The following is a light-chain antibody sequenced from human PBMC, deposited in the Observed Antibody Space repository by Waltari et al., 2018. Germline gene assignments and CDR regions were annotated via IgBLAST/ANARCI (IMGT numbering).Light chain of an antibody. V-gene: IGLV2-8*01. Sequence: PPSASGSPGQAVTISCTGSSRDVGFYDYVSWYQQHPGKAPKLLIYEVTKRPSGVPDRFSGSKSGNTASLIVSGLQAEDEADYYCSSYAGSDNVLFGGGTKLTVL. J-gene: IGLJ2*01. CDR2: EVT. CDR1: SRDVGFYDY. CDR3: SSYAGSDNVL.